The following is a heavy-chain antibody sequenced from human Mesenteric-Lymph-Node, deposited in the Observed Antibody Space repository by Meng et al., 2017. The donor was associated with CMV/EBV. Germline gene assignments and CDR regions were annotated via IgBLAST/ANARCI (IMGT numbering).Heavy chain of an antibody. Sequence: ASGYPFPAYFFHWVRQAPGRGLEWLGLINPKTRSPHYSQKFQGRVIMTSDTSISTAYMELTSLRADDTAVYYCARARTTWKTSWFDPWGQGALVTVSS. CDR2: INPKTRSP. D-gene: IGHD1-14*01. CDR1: GYPFPAYF. V-gene: IGHV1-2*02. CDR3: ARARTTWKTSWFDP. J-gene: IGHJ5*02.